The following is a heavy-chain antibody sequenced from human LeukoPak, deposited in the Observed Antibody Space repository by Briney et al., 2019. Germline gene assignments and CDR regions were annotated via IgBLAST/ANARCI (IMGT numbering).Heavy chain of an antibody. CDR3: AKIGGELPHFDY. CDR2: ISWNSGSI. J-gene: IGHJ4*02. D-gene: IGHD1-26*01. Sequence: GRSLRLSCAASGFTFDDYAMHWVRQAPGKGLEWVSGISWNSGSIGYADSVKGRFTISRDNAKNSLYLQMNSLRAEDTAVYYCAKIGGELPHFDYWGQGTLVTVSS. CDR1: GFTFDDYA. V-gene: IGHV3-9*01.